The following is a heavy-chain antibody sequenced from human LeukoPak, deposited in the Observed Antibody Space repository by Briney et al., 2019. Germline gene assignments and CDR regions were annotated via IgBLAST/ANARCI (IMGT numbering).Heavy chain of an antibody. CDR1: GFTSSIYT. V-gene: IGHV3-23*01. CDR3: ARVEGGRGGVPDL. CDR2: FGTSGDST. D-gene: IGHD5-24*01. J-gene: IGHJ5*02. Sequence: GGSLRLSCAASGFTSSIYTMTWVRQTQGKGLEWVSAFGTSGDSTFYADSVKGRFTISRDNSKNTLYLQMSSLRAEDTAIYYCARVEGGRGGVPDLWGQGTLVTVSS.